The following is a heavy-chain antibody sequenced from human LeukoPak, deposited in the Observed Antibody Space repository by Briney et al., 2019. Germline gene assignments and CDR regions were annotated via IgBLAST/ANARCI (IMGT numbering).Heavy chain of an antibody. J-gene: IGHJ4*02. D-gene: IGHD1-26*01. Sequence: SETLSLTCTVSGGSISSYYWSWIRQPPGKGLEWIGYIYYSGSTNYNPSLKSRVTISVDTSKNQFSLKLSSVTAADTAVYYCARFVIGAGGIYYPHFDYWGQGTLVTVSS. CDR3: ARFVIGAGGIYYPHFDY. V-gene: IGHV4-59*01. CDR1: GGSISSYY. CDR2: IYYSGST.